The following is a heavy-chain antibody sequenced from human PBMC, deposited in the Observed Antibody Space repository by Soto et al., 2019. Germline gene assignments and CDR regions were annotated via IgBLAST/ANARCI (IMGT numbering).Heavy chain of an antibody. V-gene: IGHV4-39*01. Sequence: SETLSLTCTVSGGSISSGGYYWSWIRQHPGKGLEWIGCIYYSGSTYYNPSLKSRVTISVDTSKNQFSLKLSSVTAADTAVYYCARHFEIRWTHFDYWGQGTLVTVSS. CDR2: IYYSGST. CDR1: GGSISSGGYY. J-gene: IGHJ4*02. CDR3: ARHFEIRWTHFDY. D-gene: IGHD1-1*01.